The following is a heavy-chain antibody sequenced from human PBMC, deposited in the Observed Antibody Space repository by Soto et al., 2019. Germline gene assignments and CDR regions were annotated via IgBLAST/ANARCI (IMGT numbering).Heavy chain of an antibody. J-gene: IGHJ5*02. CDR1: GGSISSYY. V-gene: IGHV4-59*01. CDR2: IYYSGST. D-gene: IGHD2-2*01. CDR3: ARVGSQPLGRWFDP. Sequence: PSETLSLTCTVSGGSISSYYWSWIRQPPGKGLEWIGYIYYSGSTNYNPSLKSRVTISVDTSKNQFSLKLSSVTAADTAVYYCARVGSQPLGRWFDPWGQGTLVTVSS.